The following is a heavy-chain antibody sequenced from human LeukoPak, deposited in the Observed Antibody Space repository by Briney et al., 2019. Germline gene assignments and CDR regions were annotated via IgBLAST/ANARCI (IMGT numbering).Heavy chain of an antibody. D-gene: IGHD2-2*01. CDR3: ARDLGYCSSTSCRSPFDY. CDR1: GYTFTSYG. J-gene: IGHJ4*02. V-gene: IGHV1-18*01. CDR2: ISAYNGNT. Sequence: ASVKVSCKASGYTFTSYGISWVRQAPGQGLEWMGWISAYNGNTNYAQKLQGRVTMTTDTYTSTAYMELRSLRSDDTAVYYCARDLGYCSSTSCRSPFDYWGQGTLVTVSS.